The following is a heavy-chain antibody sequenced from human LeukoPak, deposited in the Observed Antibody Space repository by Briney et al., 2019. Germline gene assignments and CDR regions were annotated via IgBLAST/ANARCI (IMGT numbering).Heavy chain of an antibody. D-gene: IGHD5-24*01. V-gene: IGHV1-2*02. Sequence: ASVKVSCKTSGYTFSDYYIHWIRQAPGQGLEWVGWINPNSGDTDYAQKFQGRVTVTRDTSISTAYMELGRLRSDDTAVYYCAGSRDGYRNYYYYMDVWGKGTTVTISS. J-gene: IGHJ6*03. CDR1: GYTFSDYY. CDR2: INPNSGDT. CDR3: AGSRDGYRNYYYYMDV.